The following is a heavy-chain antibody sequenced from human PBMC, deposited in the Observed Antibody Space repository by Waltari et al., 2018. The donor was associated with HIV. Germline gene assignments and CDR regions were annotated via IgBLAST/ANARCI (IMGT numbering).Heavy chain of an antibody. J-gene: IGHJ2*01. CDR1: GYSFTGHY. CDR3: ARGYFENDLRGLFDL. D-gene: IGHD1-26*01. V-gene: IGHV1-2*06. CDR2: VNPKRSVR. Sequence: QVHLVQSGAEVKKPGPSVKVSCKSSGYSFTGHYIHWARQGPGHGIEWRGRVNPKRSVRHDPQKFQGRVPMARYTANSTAYMDLTRLTSDDTAVYYCARGYFENDLRGLFDLWGRGTLVAVSS.